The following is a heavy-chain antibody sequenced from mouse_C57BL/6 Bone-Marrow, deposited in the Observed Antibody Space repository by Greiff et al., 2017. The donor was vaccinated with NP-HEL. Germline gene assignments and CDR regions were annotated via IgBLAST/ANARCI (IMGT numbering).Heavy chain of an antibody. Sequence: EVHLVESGGGLVKPGGSLKLSCAASGFTFSDYGMHWVRQAPEKGLEWVAYISSGSSTIYYADTVTGRFTISRDNAKNTLFLQMTSLRSEDTAMYYCARRWPYFDVWGTGTTVTVSS. J-gene: IGHJ1*03. D-gene: IGHD2-3*01. CDR3: ARRWPYFDV. V-gene: IGHV5-17*01. CDR1: GFTFSDYG. CDR2: ISSGSSTI.